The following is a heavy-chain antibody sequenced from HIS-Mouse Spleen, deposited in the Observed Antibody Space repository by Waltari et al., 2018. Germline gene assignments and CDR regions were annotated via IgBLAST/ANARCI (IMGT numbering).Heavy chain of an antibody. Sequence: QLQLQESGPGLVKPSETLSLTCPVSGGSISSSSYYWGWIRLPPGKGLEWIGSIYYSGSTYYNPSLKSRVTISVDTSKNQFSLKLSSVTAADTAVYYCARHRLLWFGELPFDAFDIWGQGTMVTVSS. J-gene: IGHJ3*02. V-gene: IGHV4-39*07. CDR3: ARHRLLWFGELPFDAFDI. CDR2: IYYSGST. CDR1: GGSISSSSYY. D-gene: IGHD3-10*01.